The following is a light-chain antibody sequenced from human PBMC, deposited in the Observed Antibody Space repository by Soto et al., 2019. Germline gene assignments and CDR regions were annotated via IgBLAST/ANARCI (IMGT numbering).Light chain of an antibody. V-gene: IGKV1-39*01. J-gene: IGKJ2*01. CDR1: QSISSY. Sequence: DIHMTQSPSSLSASVGDRVTITCRASQSISSYVNWYQQKSGQAPKLLIYAASSLRSGVPSRFSGTGSGTDFTLTITSLQPEDFASYHGKQSYSTPPTFDQRAKLEIK. CDR2: AAS. CDR3: KQSYSTPPT.